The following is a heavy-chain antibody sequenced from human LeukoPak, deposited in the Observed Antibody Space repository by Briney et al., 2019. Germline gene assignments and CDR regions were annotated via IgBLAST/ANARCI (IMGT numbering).Heavy chain of an antibody. CDR2: ISGSSGYT. J-gene: IGHJ4*02. CDR1: GFTFSNTW. D-gene: IGHD1-1*01. CDR3: ARGTGTTAYFDY. Sequence: GGSLRLSCAASGFTFSNTWMNWVRQAPGKGLEWVSYISGSSGYTKYADSVKGRFTISRDNAKNSLYLQVNSLRAEDTAVYYCARGTGTTAYFDYWGQGTLVTVSS. V-gene: IGHV3-11*06.